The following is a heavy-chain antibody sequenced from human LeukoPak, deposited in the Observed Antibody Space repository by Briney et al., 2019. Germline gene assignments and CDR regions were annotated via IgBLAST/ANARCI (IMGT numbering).Heavy chain of an antibody. Sequence: ASVKVSCKASGYTFTSYDINWVRQATGQGLEWMGWMNPNSGNTGHAQKFQGRVTITRNTSISTAYMELSSLRSEDTAVYYCAIDPADRGVYYFDFWGQGALVTVSA. CDR2: MNPNSGNT. D-gene: IGHD2-15*01. J-gene: IGHJ4*02. V-gene: IGHV1-8*03. CDR1: GYTFTSYD. CDR3: AIDPADRGVYYFDF.